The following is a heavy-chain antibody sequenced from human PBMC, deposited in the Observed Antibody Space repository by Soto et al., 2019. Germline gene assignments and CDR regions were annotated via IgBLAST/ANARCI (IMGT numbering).Heavy chain of an antibody. CDR3: ARNRRAAGTTGWFDI. J-gene: IGHJ5*02. D-gene: IGHD1-7*01. V-gene: IGHV1-3*01. Sequence: WVHVSPGQRRAWMGWINAGNGNTKYSQKFQGRVTITRDTSASTAYMELSRLRSDDTAVYYCARNRRAAGTTGWFDIWGQGTLVTVYS. CDR2: INAGNGNT.